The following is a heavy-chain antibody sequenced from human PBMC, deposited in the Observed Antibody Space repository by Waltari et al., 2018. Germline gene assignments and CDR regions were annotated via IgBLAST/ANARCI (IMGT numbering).Heavy chain of an antibody. CDR2: IIPILGTE. CDR3: ATDLPAARFDY. Sequence: QVQLVQSGAEVKKPGASVKVSCKASGCTFSSYAISWVRQAPRQGLEWMGGIIPILGTENYAQKFKGRVTITADTSTDTAYMELSSLRSEDTAVYYCATDLPAARFDYWGQGTLVTVSS. D-gene: IGHD6-25*01. CDR1: GCTFSSYA. V-gene: IGHV1-69*14. J-gene: IGHJ4*02.